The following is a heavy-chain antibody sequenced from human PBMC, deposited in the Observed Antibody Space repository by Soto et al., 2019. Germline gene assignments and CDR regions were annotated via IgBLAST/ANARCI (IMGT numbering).Heavy chain of an antibody. CDR1: GGSFSGYY. Sequence: SSETLSLTCAVYGGSFSGYYWSWIRQPPGKGLEWIGEINHSGSTNYNPSLKSRVTISVDTSKNQFSLKLSSVTAADTAVYYCARIATLYYYYGMDVWGQGTTVTVSS. CDR3: ARIATLYYYYGMDV. V-gene: IGHV4-34*01. CDR2: INHSGST. J-gene: IGHJ6*02. D-gene: IGHD6-6*01.